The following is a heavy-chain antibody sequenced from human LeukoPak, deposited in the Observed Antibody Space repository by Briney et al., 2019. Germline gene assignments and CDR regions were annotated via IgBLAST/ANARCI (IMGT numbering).Heavy chain of an antibody. J-gene: IGHJ5*02. Sequence: GGSLRLSCAASGFTFSSYSMNWVRQAPGKGLEWVSSISSSSSYIYYADSVKGRFTISRDNAKNSLYLQMNSLRAEDTAAYYCAREAYGSGSYYNARWFDPWGQGTLVTVSS. CDR2: ISSSSSYI. D-gene: IGHD3-10*01. CDR3: AREAYGSGSYYNARWFDP. V-gene: IGHV3-21*01. CDR1: GFTFSSYS.